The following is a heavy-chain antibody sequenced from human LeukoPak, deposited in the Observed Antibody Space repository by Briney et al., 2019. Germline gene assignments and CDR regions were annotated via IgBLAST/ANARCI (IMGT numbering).Heavy chain of an antibody. Sequence: SETLSLTCAVYGGSFSGYYWSWIRQPPGKGLEWIGEIYHSGSTNYNPSLKSRVTISVDTSKNQFSLKLSSVTAADTAVYYCARGYDSSGYSYYYYYMDVWGKGTTVTVSS. D-gene: IGHD3-22*01. J-gene: IGHJ6*03. CDR2: IYHSGST. CDR3: ARGYDSSGYSYYYYYMDV. V-gene: IGHV4-34*01. CDR1: GGSFSGYY.